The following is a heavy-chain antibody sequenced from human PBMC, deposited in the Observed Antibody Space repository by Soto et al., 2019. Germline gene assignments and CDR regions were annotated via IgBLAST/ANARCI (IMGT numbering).Heavy chain of an antibody. J-gene: IGHJ5*02. CDR2: IIPIFGTA. Sequence: ASVKVSCKASGGTFSSYAINWVRQAPGQGLEWLGGIIPIFGTANYAQKFQGRVTITADESTSTAYMELSSLRSEDTAVYYCARCTVQLWSPHNWFDPWGQGTLVTVPQ. CDR3: ARCTVQLWSPHNWFDP. V-gene: IGHV1-69*13. CDR1: GGTFSSYA. D-gene: IGHD5-18*01.